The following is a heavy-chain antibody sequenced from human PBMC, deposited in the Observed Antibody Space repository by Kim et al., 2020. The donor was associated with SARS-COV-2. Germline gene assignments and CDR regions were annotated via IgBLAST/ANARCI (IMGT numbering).Heavy chain of an antibody. CDR3: AKRGDDNWFDP. V-gene: IGHV3-30*02. J-gene: IGHJ5*02. D-gene: IGHD3-16*01. Sequence: KKYYANSVKGRFNISRDNSKNALYLQMNGLRPEDTAMYYCAKRGDDNWFDPWGQGTLVTVSS. CDR2: KK.